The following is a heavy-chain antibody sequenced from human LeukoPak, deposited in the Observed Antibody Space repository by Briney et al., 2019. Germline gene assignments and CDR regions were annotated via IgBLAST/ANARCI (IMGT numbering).Heavy chain of an antibody. CDR1: GYSIDSAYY. CDR2: MYDIETT. D-gene: IGHD1-26*01. V-gene: IGHV4-38-2*02. CDR3: ARVIVGTYFFDY. J-gene: IGHJ4*02. Sequence: PSETLSLTCTASGYSIDSAYYWGWIRQPPGKGLEWIGTMYDIETTYYNPSLKSRVTIAVDTSRNQFSLKLTSVTAADTAVYYCARVIVGTYFFDYWGQGTLVTVSS.